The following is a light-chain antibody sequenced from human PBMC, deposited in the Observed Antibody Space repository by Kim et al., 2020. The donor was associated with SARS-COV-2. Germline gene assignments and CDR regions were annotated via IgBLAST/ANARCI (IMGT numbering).Light chain of an antibody. V-gene: IGLV1-44*01. Sequence: QSVLTQPPSASGTPGQRVTISCSGSSSNIGSNTVNCYQQLPGTAPKLLIYSNNQRPSGVPDRFSGSKSGTSASLAISGLQSDDEADYYCAAWDDSLNGHVVFGGGPQLTVL. CDR2: SNN. J-gene: IGLJ2*01. CDR3: AAWDDSLNGHVV. CDR1: SSNIGSNT.